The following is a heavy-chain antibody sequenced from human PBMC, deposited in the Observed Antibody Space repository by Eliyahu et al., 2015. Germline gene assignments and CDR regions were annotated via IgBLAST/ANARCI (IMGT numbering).Heavy chain of an antibody. Sequence: QVQLVQSGAEVKKPGASVKVSXKASGYTFTXYXMHLVRXXPGXGLEWMGIINPSGGSTSYAQKFQGRVTMTRDTSTSTVYMELSSLRSEDTAVYYCARIDGSGSYPTDIDYWGQGTLVTVSS. V-gene: IGHV1-46*01. CDR2: INPSGGST. J-gene: IGHJ4*02. D-gene: IGHD3-10*01. CDR3: ARIDGSGSYPTDIDY. CDR1: GYTFTXYX.